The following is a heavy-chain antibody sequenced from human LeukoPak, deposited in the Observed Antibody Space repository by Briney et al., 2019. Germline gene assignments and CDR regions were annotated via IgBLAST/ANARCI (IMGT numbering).Heavy chain of an antibody. CDR1: GFTFSTYA. V-gene: IGHV3-23*01. CDR3: AKIAAVAASPSYYYGMDV. CDR2: ISGSGGTT. Sequence: PGGSLRLSCAASGFTFSTYAMSWVRQAPGKGLEWVSAISGSGGTTYYADSVKGRFTISRDNSKNTLYLQMNSLRAEDTAVYYCAKIAAVAASPSYYYGMDVWDQGTTVTVSS. D-gene: IGHD6-19*01. J-gene: IGHJ6*02.